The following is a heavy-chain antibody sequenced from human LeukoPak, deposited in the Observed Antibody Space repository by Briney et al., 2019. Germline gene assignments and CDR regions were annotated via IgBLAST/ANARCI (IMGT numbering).Heavy chain of an antibody. D-gene: IGHD3-16*01. Sequence: GGSLRLSCAASGLTFSSYWMHWVRQAPERGLVWVSRINTDGSSTSYADSVKGRFTISRDNAKNPLYLQMNSLRAEDTAVYYCARDFGGAWGQGTLVTVSS. CDR1: GLTFSSYW. CDR3: ARDFGGA. V-gene: IGHV3-74*01. CDR2: INTDGSST. J-gene: IGHJ5*02.